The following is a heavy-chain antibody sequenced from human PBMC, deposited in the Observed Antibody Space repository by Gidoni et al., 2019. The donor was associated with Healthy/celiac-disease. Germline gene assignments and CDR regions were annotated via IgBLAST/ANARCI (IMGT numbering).Heavy chain of an antibody. CDR1: GFTFSRYA. J-gene: IGHJ3*02. D-gene: IGHD3-22*01. Sequence: EVQLLESGGGLVQPGGSLRLSCAASGFTFSRYAMSWVRQAPGKGLEWVSAISGSGGSTYYADSVKGRFTISRDNSKNTLYLQMNSLRAEDTAVYYCAKEGSSGYYYRIDAFDIWGQGTMVTVSS. CDR2: ISGSGGST. CDR3: AKEGSSGYYYRIDAFDI. V-gene: IGHV3-23*01.